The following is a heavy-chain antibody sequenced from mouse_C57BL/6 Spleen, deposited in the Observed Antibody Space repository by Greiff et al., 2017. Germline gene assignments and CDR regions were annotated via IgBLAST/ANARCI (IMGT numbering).Heavy chain of an antibody. CDR3: ARRGYYGSRDY. V-gene: IGHV1-55*01. Sequence: VQLQESGAELVKPGASVKMSCKASGYTFTSYWITWVKQRPGQGLEWIGDIYPGSGSTNYNEKFKSKDTLTVATSSSTAYMQLSSLTSEDSAVYYCARRGYYGSRDYWGQGTTLTVSS. CDR1: GYTFTSYW. CDR2: IYPGSGST. D-gene: IGHD1-1*01. J-gene: IGHJ2*01.